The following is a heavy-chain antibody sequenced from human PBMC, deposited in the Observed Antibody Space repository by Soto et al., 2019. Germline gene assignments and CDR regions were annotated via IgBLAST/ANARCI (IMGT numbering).Heavy chain of an antibody. CDR3: TTDPVTMIVVVPSSG. D-gene: IGHD3-22*01. CDR1: GFTFNSAW. J-gene: IGHJ4*02. CDR2: IKSIPDGGTA. Sequence: PGGSLRLSCAASGFTFNSAWLSWVRQAPGKGLEWVGRIKSIPDGGTADYAAPVKVRFTISRDDSKNTLYLQMNSLKTEDTAVYYCTTDPVTMIVVVPSSGWGQGTLVTVSS. V-gene: IGHV3-15*01.